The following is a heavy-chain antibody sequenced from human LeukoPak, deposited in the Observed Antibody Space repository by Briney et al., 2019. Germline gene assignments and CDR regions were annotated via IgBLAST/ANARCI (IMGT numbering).Heavy chain of an antibody. CDR3: ATHDPGDYFDY. Sequence: SVEVSCKASGGTFSSYAISWVRQAPGQGLEWMGRIIPIFGTANYAQKFQGRVTITTDESTSTAYMELSSLRSEDTAVYYCATHDPGDYFDYWGQGTLVTVSS. V-gene: IGHV1-69*05. D-gene: IGHD1-1*01. CDR1: GGTFSSYA. CDR2: IIPIFGTA. J-gene: IGHJ4*02.